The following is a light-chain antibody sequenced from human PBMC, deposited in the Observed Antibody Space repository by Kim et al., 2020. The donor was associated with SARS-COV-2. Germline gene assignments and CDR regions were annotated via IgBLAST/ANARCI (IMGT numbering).Light chain of an antibody. Sequence: EIVLTQPPATLSLSPGERATLSCRASQSISNNLAWYQQKPGQAPRLLIYDASNRATGIPARFSVSGSGTDFTLTISSLEPEDFAVYYCQQRSNWPLTFGGGTKVDIK. V-gene: IGKV3-11*01. CDR2: DAS. J-gene: IGKJ4*01. CDR1: QSISNN. CDR3: QQRSNWPLT.